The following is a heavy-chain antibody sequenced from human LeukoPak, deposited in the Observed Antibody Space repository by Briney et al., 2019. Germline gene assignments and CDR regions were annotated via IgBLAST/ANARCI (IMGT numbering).Heavy chain of an antibody. CDR2: LYSDGKT. V-gene: IGHV3-53*01. D-gene: IGHD6-19*01. J-gene: IGHJ4*02. CDR1: GFVVSRND. CDR3: ARAVAGLYFDY. Sequence: GGSLRLSCAVSGFVVSRNDMTWIRQAPGKGLEWVSLLYSDGKTFYADSVKGRFTISRDNSKNTLNLQMNSLRADDTAVYYCARAVAGLYFDYWGQGTLVTVSS.